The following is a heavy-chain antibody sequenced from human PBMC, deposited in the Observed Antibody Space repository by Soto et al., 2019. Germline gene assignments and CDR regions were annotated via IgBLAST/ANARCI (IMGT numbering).Heavy chain of an antibody. V-gene: IGHV5-51*01. Sequence: GESLKISCKGSGYSFTSYWIGWVRQMPGKGLEWMGIIYPGDSDTRYSPSFQGQVTISADKSISTAYLQWSSLKASDTAMYYCARHCSSTSCYSPYYNYGMDVWGQGTTVTVYS. D-gene: IGHD2-2*01. CDR1: GYSFTSYW. CDR2: IYPGDSDT. CDR3: ARHCSSTSCYSPYYNYGMDV. J-gene: IGHJ6*02.